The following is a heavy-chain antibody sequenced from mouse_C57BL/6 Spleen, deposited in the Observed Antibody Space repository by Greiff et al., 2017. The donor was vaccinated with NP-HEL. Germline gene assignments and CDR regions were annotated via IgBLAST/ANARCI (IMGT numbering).Heavy chain of an antibody. J-gene: IGHJ3*01. D-gene: IGHD3-3*01. CDR3: ARARGWGFAY. CDR2: LNPSTGGT. V-gene: IGHV1-42*01. CDR1: GYSFTGYY. Sequence: EVKLMESGPELVKPGASVKISCKASGYSFTGYYLNWVKQSPEKSLAWIGELNPSTGGTTYNQKFKAKATLTVDKSSSTAYMQLKSLTSEDSAVYYCARARGWGFAYWGQGTLVTVSA.